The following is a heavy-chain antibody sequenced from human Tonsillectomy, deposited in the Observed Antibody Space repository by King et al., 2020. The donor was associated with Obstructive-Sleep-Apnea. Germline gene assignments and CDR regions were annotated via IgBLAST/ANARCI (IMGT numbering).Heavy chain of an antibody. Sequence: VQLVESGGGVAQPGRSLRLSCAASGFTFSTYAMHWVRQAPGKGLEWVAVISYDGNNKNYADSVKGRFSISRDNSKDTMYLQMNSLRAEDSAVYYCVREDSRVVAFDHWGQGTLGTVSS. J-gene: IGHJ4*02. CDR1: GFTFSTYA. CDR3: VREDSRVVAFDH. V-gene: IGHV3-30-3*01. CDR2: ISYDGNNK. D-gene: IGHD5-12*01.